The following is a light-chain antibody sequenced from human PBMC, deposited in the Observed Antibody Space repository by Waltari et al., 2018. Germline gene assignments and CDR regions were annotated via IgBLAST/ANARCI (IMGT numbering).Light chain of an antibody. J-gene: IGKJ1*01. Sequence: EIVLTQSPGTLSLSPGERATLSCRASQSVGRSLAGYQQKPCQAPRLLIFAAASMATGMPDRVSGSGSGTDFSLSISRLEPEDLAVYYCQHYVRLPATFGQGTKVEIK. CDR2: AAA. V-gene: IGKV3-20*01. CDR1: QSVGRS. CDR3: QHYVRLPAT.